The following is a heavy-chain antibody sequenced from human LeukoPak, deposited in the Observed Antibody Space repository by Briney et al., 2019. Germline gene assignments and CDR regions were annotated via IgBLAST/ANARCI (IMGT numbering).Heavy chain of an antibody. Sequence: SEPLSLTCTVSGGSISSNNCYWGWIRQPPGKGLEWIGTMSYSGNTWYHTSLKSRVIMSVDTSKNQFSLKLSAVTAADTAMYYCAGSGRGGLKSGVDYWGQGTLVTVSS. V-gene: IGHV4-39*01. CDR2: MSYSGNT. D-gene: IGHD6-25*01. CDR3: AGSGRGGLKSGVDY. CDR1: GGSISSNNCY. J-gene: IGHJ4*02.